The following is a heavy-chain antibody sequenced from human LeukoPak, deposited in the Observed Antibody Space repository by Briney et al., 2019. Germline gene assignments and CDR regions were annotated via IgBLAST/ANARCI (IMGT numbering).Heavy chain of an antibody. CDR2: INHSGST. Sequence: TTSETLSLTCAVYGGSFSGYYWSWIRQPPGKGLEWIGEINHSGSTNYNPSLKSRVTISVDTSKNQFSLKLISVTAADTAVYYCARGRSYSSSWYYYYYMDVWGKGTTVTVSS. CDR3: ARGRSYSSSWYYYYYMDV. V-gene: IGHV4-34*01. J-gene: IGHJ6*03. CDR1: GGSFSGYY. D-gene: IGHD6-13*01.